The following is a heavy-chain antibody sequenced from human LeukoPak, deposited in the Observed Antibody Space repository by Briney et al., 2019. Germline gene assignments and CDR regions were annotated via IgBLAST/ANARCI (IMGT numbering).Heavy chain of an antibody. CDR1: GFTFDDYG. CDR3: ARDFQAIEGGTPGFDY. Sequence: GGSLRLSCAASGFTFDDYGMNWVRQVPGKGLEWVSGINWNGGRTGYADSVKGRFAISRDNAKNSLYLQMNSLRAEDTALYYCARDFQAIEGGTPGFDYWGQGTPVTVSS. D-gene: IGHD1-26*01. J-gene: IGHJ4*02. CDR2: INWNGGRT. V-gene: IGHV3-20*04.